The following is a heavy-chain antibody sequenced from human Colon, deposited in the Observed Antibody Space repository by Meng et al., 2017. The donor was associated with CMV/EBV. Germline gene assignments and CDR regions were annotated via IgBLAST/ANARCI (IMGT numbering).Heavy chain of an antibody. CDR3: ATDHLWGMPN. Sequence: QGQLVESGGGVVQPGGSLRLSCVTSGFIFSHYSMQWVRQSPGKGLEWVAHIRFDGSQQFYVQSVKGRFTVPRHDPKNTLYLQMNDLRPEDTGVYYCATDHLWGMPNWGRGTLVTVSS. CDR1: GFIFSHYS. J-gene: IGHJ4*02. D-gene: IGHD3-3*02. V-gene: IGHV3-30*02. CDR2: IRFDGSQQ.